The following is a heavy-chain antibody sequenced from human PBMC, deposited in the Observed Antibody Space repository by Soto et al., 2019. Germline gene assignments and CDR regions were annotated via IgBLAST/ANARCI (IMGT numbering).Heavy chain of an antibody. CDR1: GGSISSSSYY. V-gene: IGHV4-39*01. CDR2: IYYSGRT. Sequence: QLQLQESGPGLVKPSETLSLTCTVSGGSISSSSYYWGWIRQPPGKGLEWIGSIYYSGRTYYNPSLKSGVTISVDTSKNQFSLKLSSVTAADTAVYYCAKLWFGRKYAYYGMDVWGQGTTVTVSS. CDR3: AKLWFGRKYAYYGMDV. J-gene: IGHJ6*02. D-gene: IGHD3-10*01.